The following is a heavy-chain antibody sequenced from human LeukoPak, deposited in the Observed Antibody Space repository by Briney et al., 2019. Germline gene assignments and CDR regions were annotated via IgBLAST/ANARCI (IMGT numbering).Heavy chain of an antibody. CDR2: IKPKSGGT. D-gene: IGHD3-22*01. J-gene: IGHJ4*02. V-gene: IGHV1-2*02. CDR3: ARGSSDYYLTKDY. CDR1: GYTFTDYF. Sequence: ASVNVSCKASGYTFTDYFIHWVRQAPGKGPEWMGWIKPKSGGTNYAQKFQARVTMTKDTSISTVYMDLSRLTSDDTAVHYCARGSSDYYLTKDYWGQGTLVTVSS.